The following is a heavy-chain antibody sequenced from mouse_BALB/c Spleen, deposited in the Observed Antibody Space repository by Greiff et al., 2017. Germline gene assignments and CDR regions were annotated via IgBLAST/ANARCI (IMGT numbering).Heavy chain of an antibody. Sequence: QVTLKVSGPGILKPSQTLSLTCSFSGFSLSTSGMGVGWIRQPSGKGLEWLAHIWWDDDKYYNPSLKSQLTISKDTSRNQVFLKITSVDTADTATYYCARSRIYYYGSSYVGYAMDYWGQGTSVTVSS. CDR2: IWWDDDK. CDR1: GFSLSTSGMG. D-gene: IGHD1-1*01. J-gene: IGHJ4*01. V-gene: IGHV8-8*01. CDR3: ARSRIYYYGSSYVGYAMDY.